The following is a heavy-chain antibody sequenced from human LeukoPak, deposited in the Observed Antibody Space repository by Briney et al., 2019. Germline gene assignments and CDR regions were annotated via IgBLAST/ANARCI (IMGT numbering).Heavy chain of an antibody. CDR3: ARINTDQYSTSGF. J-gene: IGHJ4*02. CDR2: IKEDGGEK. CDR1: GFTFGRSW. V-gene: IGHV3-7*01. D-gene: IGHD2-2*01. Sequence: GGSLTLSCAASGFTFGRSWMNWVRQVPGKGLEWVANIKEDGGEKYYLDSVKGRFTISRDNAKNSMYLQMNSLRAEDTAVYYCARINTDQYSTSGFWGQGTLVTVSS.